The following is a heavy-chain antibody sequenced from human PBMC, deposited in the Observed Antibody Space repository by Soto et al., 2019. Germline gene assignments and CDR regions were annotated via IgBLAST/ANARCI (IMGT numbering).Heavy chain of an antibody. CDR3: ARWQSTDCINGVCYHIVHHDAFDI. CDR2: IYPGDSDT. J-gene: IGHJ3*02. Sequence: GESLKISCKGSGYSFTSYWIGWVRQMPGKGLEWMGIIYPGDSDTRYSPSFQGQVAISADKSISTAYLQWSSLKASDTAMYYCARWQSTDCINGVCYHIVHHDAFDIWGQGTMVTVSS. D-gene: IGHD2-8*01. V-gene: IGHV5-51*01. CDR1: GYSFTSYW.